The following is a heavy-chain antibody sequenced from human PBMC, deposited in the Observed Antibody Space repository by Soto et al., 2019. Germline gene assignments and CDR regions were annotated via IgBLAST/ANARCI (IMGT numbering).Heavy chain of an antibody. CDR2: IRSSGDNT. D-gene: IGHD6-19*01. J-gene: IGHJ4*02. V-gene: IGHV3-23*01. CDR1: GFTFSSYA. CDR3: AKLPVAGSSTFDY. Sequence: GGSLRLSCAASGFTFSSYAMSWVHQAPGKGLEWISAIRSSGDNTYYADSVKGRFTISRDNSKSTLYVQMNSLRAEDTAVYYCAKLPVAGSSTFDYWGQGVLVTVSS.